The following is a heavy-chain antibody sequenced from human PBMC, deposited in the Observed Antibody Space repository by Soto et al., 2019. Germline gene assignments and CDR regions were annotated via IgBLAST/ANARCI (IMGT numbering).Heavy chain of an antibody. Sequence: GGSMRLSCAGSGFTLSDHYIDWVRQAPGKGLEWVSAISGSGGSTYYADSVKGRFTISRDNSKNTLYLQMNSLRAEDTAVYYCAKFKTAVAGTEACDIWGQGTMGIVS. CDR2: ISGSGGST. D-gene: IGHD6-19*01. CDR3: AKFKTAVAGTEACDI. J-gene: IGHJ3*02. CDR1: GFTLSDHY. V-gene: IGHV3-23*01.